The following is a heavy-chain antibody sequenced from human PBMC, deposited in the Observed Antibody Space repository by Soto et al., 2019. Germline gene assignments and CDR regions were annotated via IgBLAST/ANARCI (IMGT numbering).Heavy chain of an antibody. D-gene: IGHD5-18*01. CDR1: GGSISSEGYY. J-gene: IGHJ4*02. CDR2: IYYSGTT. Sequence: SETLSLTCTVSGGSISSEGYYWSWFRQLPGKGLEWIGDIYYSGTTYHNPSLRSRLTISGDASKNQFSLKLSSVTAADTALYYCARGRGHSYGPYYFDYWGQGTLVTVSS. V-gene: IGHV4-31*03. CDR3: ARGRGHSYGPYYFDY.